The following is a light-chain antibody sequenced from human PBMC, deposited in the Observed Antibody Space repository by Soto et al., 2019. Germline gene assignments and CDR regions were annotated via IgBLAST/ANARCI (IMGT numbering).Light chain of an antibody. Sequence: QSVLTKPPSVSAAPGQKVTISCSGSSSNIGNNYVSWYQQLPGTAPKLLISDNNKRPSGIPDRFSGSKSGTSATLGITGLQTGDEADYYCGTWDSSLSAVVFGGGTKLTVL. V-gene: IGLV1-51*01. J-gene: IGLJ2*01. CDR2: DNN. CDR1: SSNIGNNY. CDR3: GTWDSSLSAVV.